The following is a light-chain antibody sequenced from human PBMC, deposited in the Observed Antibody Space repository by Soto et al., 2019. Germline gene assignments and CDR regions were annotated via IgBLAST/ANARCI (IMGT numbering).Light chain of an antibody. Sequence: QSALTQPASVSGSPGQSITISCTGTSSDVGGSNYVSWYQQHPGEAPKLMIYDVSYRPSGISNRFSGSKSGNTASLTISRIQAEDEADYFCSSFGGSSTRFGGGTKVTVL. CDR1: SSDVGGSNY. J-gene: IGLJ2*01. V-gene: IGLV2-14*01. CDR3: SSFGGSSTR. CDR2: DVS.